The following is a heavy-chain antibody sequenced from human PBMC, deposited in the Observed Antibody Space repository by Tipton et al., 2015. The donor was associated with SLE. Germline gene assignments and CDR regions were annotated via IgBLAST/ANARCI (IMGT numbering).Heavy chain of an antibody. D-gene: IGHD2-15*01. J-gene: IGHJ4*02. CDR2: ISYSETT. CDR1: GGSFSGHY. Sequence: GLVKPSETLSLTCAVYGGSFSGHYWSWIRQPPGKGLEWIGYISYSETTNYNPSLKSRVTISVDTSKNQFSLKLRSVTAADTAVYYCAGAWQGYCSGGTCYVLDYWGQGTLVTVSS. CDR3: AGAWQGYCSGGTCYVLDY. V-gene: IGHV4-59*11.